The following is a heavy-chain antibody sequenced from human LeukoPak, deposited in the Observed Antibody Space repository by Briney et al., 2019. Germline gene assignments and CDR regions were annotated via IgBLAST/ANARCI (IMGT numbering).Heavy chain of an antibody. D-gene: IGHD4/OR15-4a*01. CDR1: GGSISSYY. J-gene: IGHJ5*02. CDR2: IYNSGST. CDR3: ARSTMVNTATGWFDP. V-gene: IGHV4-59*12. Sequence: SETLSLPCTVSGGSISSYYWSWIRQPPGKGLEWIGYIYNSGSTNYNPSLRSRVTMSLDTSKNQISLKLSSVTAADTAMYYCARSTMVNTATGWFDPWGQGTLVTVSS.